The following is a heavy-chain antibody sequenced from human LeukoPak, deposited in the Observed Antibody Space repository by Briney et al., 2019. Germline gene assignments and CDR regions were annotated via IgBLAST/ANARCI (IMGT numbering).Heavy chain of an antibody. CDR2: SNHSGYT. D-gene: IGHD4-17*01. CDR3: TRMTTGHDY. CDR1: GVSFNNYY. V-gene: IGHV4-34*01. J-gene: IGHJ4*02. Sequence: SETLSLTCAVSGVSFNNYYWSWVRQTPGKGQEWMGESNHSGYTNDSPSLKSRVTLSIDTSRKQFALNLRSVTVADTGIYYCTRMTTGHDYWGQGTLVTVSS.